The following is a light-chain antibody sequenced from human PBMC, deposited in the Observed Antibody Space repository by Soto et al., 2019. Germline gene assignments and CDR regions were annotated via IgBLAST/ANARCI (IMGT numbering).Light chain of an antibody. Sequence: QSVLTQPASVSGSPGQSITISCTGTSSDVGGYNYVSWYQQHPGKAPKHMIYDVSNRPSGVSNRFSGSKSGNTASLTISGLQAEDEADYYCSSYTSSSTQVFGTGTKLTVL. J-gene: IGLJ1*01. CDR1: SSDVGGYNY. CDR2: DVS. CDR3: SSYTSSSTQV. V-gene: IGLV2-14*01.